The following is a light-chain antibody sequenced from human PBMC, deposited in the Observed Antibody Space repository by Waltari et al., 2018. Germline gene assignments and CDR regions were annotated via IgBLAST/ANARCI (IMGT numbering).Light chain of an antibody. CDR1: DSDLGSYNY. V-gene: IGLV2-14*01. Sequence: QSAPTQPASVSGSPGQSITISCTGIDSDLGSYNYVSWYRQTPGKAPKVSIYDFTSRPPGVSSRFSGSKSGNTASLTISGLQAEDEGHYYCTSYTTTRLTFGGGTKLTV. CDR3: TSYTTTRLT. CDR2: DFT. J-gene: IGLJ2*01.